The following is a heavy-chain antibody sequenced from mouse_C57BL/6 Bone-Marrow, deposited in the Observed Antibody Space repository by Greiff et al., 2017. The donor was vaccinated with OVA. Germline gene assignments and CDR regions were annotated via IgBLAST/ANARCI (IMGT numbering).Heavy chain of an antibody. D-gene: IGHD1-1*01. Sequence: EVQLQESGPVLVKPGASVKMSCKASGYTFTDYYMNWVKQSHGKSLEWIGVINPYNGGTSYNQKFKGKATLTVDKSSSPAYMELTSLTSEDSGVYYCARGLREDWGQGTTLTVSS. CDR1: GYTFTDYY. CDR3: ARGLRED. V-gene: IGHV1-19*01. J-gene: IGHJ2*01. CDR2: INPYNGGT.